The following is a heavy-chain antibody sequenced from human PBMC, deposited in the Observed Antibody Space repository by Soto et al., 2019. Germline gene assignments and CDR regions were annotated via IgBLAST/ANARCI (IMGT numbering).Heavy chain of an antibody. V-gene: IGHV3-23*01. D-gene: IGHD2-8*02. Sequence: GGSLRLSCAASGFTFSIYAMSWVSQAPGKGLEWVSAISCSGGSTYYADSVKGRFTISRDNSKNTMYMQMNSQRAEDTAVYNCTKDTGGMDVGGQGTTFTVS. CDR2: ISCSGGST. CDR1: GFTFSIYA. J-gene: IGHJ6*02. CDR3: TKDTGGMDV.